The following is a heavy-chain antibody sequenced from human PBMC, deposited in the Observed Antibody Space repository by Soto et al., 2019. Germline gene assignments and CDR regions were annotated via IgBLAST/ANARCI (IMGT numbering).Heavy chain of an antibody. CDR2: ISSSSSYI. D-gene: IGHD3-3*01. Sequence: ESGGGLVKPGGSLRLSCAASGFTFSSYSMNWVRQAPGKGLEWVSSISSSSSYIYYADSVKGRFTISRDNAKNSLYLQMNSLRAEDTAVYYCARDPYYDFWSGYYRNWFDPWGQGTLVTVSS. CDR3: ARDPYYDFWSGYYRNWFDP. CDR1: GFTFSSYS. J-gene: IGHJ5*02. V-gene: IGHV3-21*01.